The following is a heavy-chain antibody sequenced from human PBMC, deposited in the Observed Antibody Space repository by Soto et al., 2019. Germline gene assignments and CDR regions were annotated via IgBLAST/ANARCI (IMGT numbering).Heavy chain of an antibody. V-gene: IGHV4-31*03. CDR2: IYYSGST. CDR3: ARVMITFGGVIVGFDY. Sequence: TSETLSLTCTVSGGSISSGGYYWSWIRQHPGKGLEWIGYIYYSGSTYYNPSPKSRVTISVDRSKNQFSLKLSSVTAADTAVYYCARVMITFGGVIVGFDYWGQGTLVTVSS. J-gene: IGHJ4*02. CDR1: GGSISSGGYY. D-gene: IGHD3-16*02.